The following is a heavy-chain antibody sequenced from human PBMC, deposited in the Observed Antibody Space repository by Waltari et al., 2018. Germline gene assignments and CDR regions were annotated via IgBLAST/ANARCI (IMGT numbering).Heavy chain of an antibody. D-gene: IGHD3-3*01. CDR2: IWFDGSNK. CDR3: ARDYVTISRVVFPFDS. CDR1: GFTFSSYG. J-gene: IGHJ4*02. Sequence: QVQLVESGGGVVQPGRSLGLSGAASGFTFSSYGVHWVGQAPGKGLEWVEIIWFDGSNKFYAASVQGRFTISRDNSKNTLYLQMNSLRAEDTAVYYCARDYVTISRVVFPFDSWGQGTLVTVSS. V-gene: IGHV3-33*01.